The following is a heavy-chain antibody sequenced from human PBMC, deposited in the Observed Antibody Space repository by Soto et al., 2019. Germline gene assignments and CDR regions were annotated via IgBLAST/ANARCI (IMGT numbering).Heavy chain of an antibody. CDR1: GFSVSSKY. V-gene: IGHV3-66*01. CDR3: TRDDVHFNGDRYYGVPMDV. D-gene: IGHD2-8*01. J-gene: IGHJ6*04. Sequence: EVQLVESGGDLVQPGGSLRLSCAASGFSVSSKYMSWVRQAPGKGLEWVSLIQSGGTTYDAGSVKGRFTIARDYSEDTLFLQMNSLRVEDTSVYYCTRDDVHFNGDRYYGVPMDVWGKGTTVTVSA. CDR2: IQSGGTT.